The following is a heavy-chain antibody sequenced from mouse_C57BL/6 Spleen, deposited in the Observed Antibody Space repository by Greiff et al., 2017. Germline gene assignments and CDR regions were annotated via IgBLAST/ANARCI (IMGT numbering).Heavy chain of an antibody. CDR2: IWSGGST. D-gene: IGHD1-1*01. CDR3: ARDYYGSIYAMDY. J-gene: IGHJ4*01. Sequence: QVQLQQSGPGLVQPSQSLSITCTASGFSLTSYGVHWVRQSPGKGLEWLGVIWSGGSTDDNAAFISRLSISKDNSKSQVFFKMNSLRADDTAIYDFARDYYGSIYAMDYWGQGTSVTVSS. CDR1: GFSLTSYG. V-gene: IGHV2-2*01.